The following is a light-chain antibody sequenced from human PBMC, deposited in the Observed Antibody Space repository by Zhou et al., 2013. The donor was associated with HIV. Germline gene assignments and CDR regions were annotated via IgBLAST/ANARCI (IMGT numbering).Light chain of an antibody. V-gene: IGKV1-5*03. CDR2: TTS. Sequence: DIQMTQSPSTLSASVGDRVTITCRASQNIDRWLAWYQQKPGKAPKLLIYTTSHLESGVPSRFSGSGSGTEFTLTINSLQPDDFATYYCLQHNSLPQTFGQGTKVEIK. CDR3: LQHNSLPQT. J-gene: IGKJ1*01. CDR1: QNIDRW.